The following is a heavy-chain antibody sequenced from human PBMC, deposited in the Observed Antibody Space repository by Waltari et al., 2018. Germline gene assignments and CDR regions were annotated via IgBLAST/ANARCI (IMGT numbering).Heavy chain of an antibody. D-gene: IGHD6-13*01. CDR1: GGTFSSYA. Sequence: QVQLVQSGAEVKKPGSSVKVSCKASGGTFSSYAISWVRQAPGQGLEWMGRIIPSFGTANYEQKVQGRVTITADKSTSTAYMELSSLRSEDTAVYYCASSLADGVWEQQLEGFDYWGQGTLVIVSS. CDR2: IIPSFGTA. J-gene: IGHJ4*02. V-gene: IGHV1-69*08. CDR3: ASSLADGVWEQQLEGFDY.